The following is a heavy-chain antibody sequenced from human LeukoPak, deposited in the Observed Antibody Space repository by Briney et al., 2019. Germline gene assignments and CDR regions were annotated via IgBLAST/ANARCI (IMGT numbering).Heavy chain of an antibody. CDR2: IKEDGSER. CDR3: VTKEPSTSGWSY. D-gene: IGHD6-19*01. CDR1: GFTFNRDW. V-gene: IGHV3-7*01. Sequence: GGSLRLSCTASGFTFNRDWTAWVRQAPGKGLEWVANIKEDGSERNYVDSVKGRFTISRDNAENSVYLQMNDLRAEDTGVYYCVTKEPSTSGWSYWGQGTLVTVSS. J-gene: IGHJ4*02.